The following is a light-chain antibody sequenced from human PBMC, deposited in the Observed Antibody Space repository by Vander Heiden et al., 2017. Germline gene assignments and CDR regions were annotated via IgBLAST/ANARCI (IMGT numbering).Light chain of an antibody. CDR3: QSYDSGPYV. J-gene: IGLJ1*01. V-gene: IGLV1-40*01. CDR2: VNS. CDR1: SSNIGEGYD. Sequence: QSVLSQPRPVSGAPGQRATSSGTGTSSNIGEGYDVYWYLQLPGTAPKLLNYVNSIRPYGFPDRFSGSKSGTSVSLAISGLQAEDEADYYCQSYDSGPYVFGTGTRVTVL.